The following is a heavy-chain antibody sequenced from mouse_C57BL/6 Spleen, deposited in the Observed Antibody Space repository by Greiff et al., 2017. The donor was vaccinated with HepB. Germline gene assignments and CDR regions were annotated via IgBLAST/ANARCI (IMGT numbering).Heavy chain of an antibody. CDR2: ISDGGSYT. CDR1: GFTFSSYA. CDR3: ARDPIWDKGFDY. D-gene: IGHD4-1*01. V-gene: IGHV5-4*01. Sequence: EVQLVESGGGLVKPGGSLKLSCAASGFTFSSYAMSWVRQTPEKRLEWVATISDGGSYTYYPDNVKGRFTISRDNAKNNLYLQMSHLKSEDTAMYYCARDPIWDKGFDYWGQGTTLTVSS. J-gene: IGHJ2*01.